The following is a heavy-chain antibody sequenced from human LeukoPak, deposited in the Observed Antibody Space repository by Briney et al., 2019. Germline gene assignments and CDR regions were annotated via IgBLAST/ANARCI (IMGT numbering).Heavy chain of an antibody. CDR3: ATDSSTMVRGHIFDY. Sequence: GASVKVSCKVSGYTLTELSMHWVRQAPGKGLEWMGGFDPEDGETIYAQKFQGRVTMTEDTSTDTAYMELSSLRSEDTAVYYCATDSSTMVRGHIFDYWGQGTLVTVSS. CDR1: GYTLTELS. J-gene: IGHJ4*02. CDR2: FDPEDGET. D-gene: IGHD3-10*01. V-gene: IGHV1-24*01.